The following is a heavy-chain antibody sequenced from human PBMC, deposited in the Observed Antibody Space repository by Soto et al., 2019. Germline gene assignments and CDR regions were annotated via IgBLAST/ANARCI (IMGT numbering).Heavy chain of an antibody. CDR3: ARAHYGDYGYGMDV. CDR1: GGSISSGGYS. D-gene: IGHD4-17*01. Sequence: PSETLSLTCAVSGGSISSGGYSWSWIRQPPGKGLEWIGYIYHSGSTYYNPSLKSRVTISVDRSKNQFSLKLSSVTAADTAVYYCARAHYGDYGYGMDVWGRGTTVTVSS. J-gene: IGHJ6*02. V-gene: IGHV4-30-2*01. CDR2: IYHSGST.